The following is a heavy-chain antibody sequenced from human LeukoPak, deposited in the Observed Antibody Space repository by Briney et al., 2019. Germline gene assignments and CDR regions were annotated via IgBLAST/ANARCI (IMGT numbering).Heavy chain of an antibody. CDR2: AYYSGST. D-gene: IGHD5-12*01. CDR1: GASVSNHY. J-gene: IGHJ5*02. CDR3: AISYAGYVLAS. Sequence: SETLSLTCSVSGASVSNHYCTWIRQPPGKRLEWIGYAYYSGSTKYNASLKSRGTISVDTSKNQFSLRLNSVTAADTAVYYCAISYAGYVLASWDQGTLVIVSS. V-gene: IGHV4-59*02.